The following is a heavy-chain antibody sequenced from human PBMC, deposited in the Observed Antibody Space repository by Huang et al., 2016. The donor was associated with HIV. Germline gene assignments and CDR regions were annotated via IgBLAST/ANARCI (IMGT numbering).Heavy chain of an antibody. D-gene: IGHD4-17*01. CDR2: VRSKAFGGAS. CDR3: SPSGDDYFYFYMDV. V-gene: IGHV3-49*03. Sequence: QLVESGGDSVQSGRSLRLSCRGSGFIFNDFAINWFRQSPGKGLEWIGVVRSKAFGGASKRAPSVKDRFTVSRDEAKNVAFLQIDNLQVDDTAIYYCSPSGDDYFYFYMDVWGNGTTVIVS. CDR1: GFIFNDFA. J-gene: IGHJ6*03.